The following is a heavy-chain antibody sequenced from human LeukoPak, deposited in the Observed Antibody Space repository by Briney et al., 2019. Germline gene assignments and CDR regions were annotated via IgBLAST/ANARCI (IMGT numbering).Heavy chain of an antibody. J-gene: IGHJ4*02. CDR3: ARDYSSSSYFDY. CDR1: GGSISSLY. D-gene: IGHD6-6*01. V-gene: IGHV4-59*12. Sequence: SETLSLTCSVSGGSISSLYWSWIRQPPGKGLEWIGYIYYTGSTNYNPSLKSRATMSVDTSKSQISLKLTSVTAADTAVYYCARDYSSSSYFDYWGQGTLVTVSS. CDR2: IYYTGST.